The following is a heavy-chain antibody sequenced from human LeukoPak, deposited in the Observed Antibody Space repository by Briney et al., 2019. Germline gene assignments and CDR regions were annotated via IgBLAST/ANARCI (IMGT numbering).Heavy chain of an antibody. D-gene: IGHD3-22*01. V-gene: IGHV1-18*01. CDR1: GYTFTSYG. CDR2: ISPNNGNT. J-gene: IGHJ4*02. CDR3: ARSDYYDTSGPAHLFDY. Sequence: ASVKVSCKASGYTFTSYGITWARQAPGQGLEWMAWISPNNGNTNYAQKLQGRVTMTTDTSTSTAYMELRSLRSDDTAVYYCARSDYYDTSGPAHLFDYWGQGTLVTVSS.